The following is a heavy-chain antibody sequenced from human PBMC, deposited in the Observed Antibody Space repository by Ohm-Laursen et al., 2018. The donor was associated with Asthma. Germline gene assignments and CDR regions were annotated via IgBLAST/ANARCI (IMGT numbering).Heavy chain of an antibody. CDR2: INPSSGSS. J-gene: IGHJ4*02. Sequence: ASVKVSCKASGYPFTRDYMHWVRQPPGQGLEWMGIINPSSGSSSYAQKFQGRVTMTSDTSTSTVYMELSSLRSEDTAVYYCARATFSTYCGGDCYYFDYWGQGTLVTVSS. CDR1: GYPFTRDY. V-gene: IGHV1-46*01. CDR3: ARATFSTYCGGDCYYFDY. D-gene: IGHD2-21*02.